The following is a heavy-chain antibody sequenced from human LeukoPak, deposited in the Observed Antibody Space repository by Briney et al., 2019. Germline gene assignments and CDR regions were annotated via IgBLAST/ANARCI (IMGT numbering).Heavy chain of an antibody. D-gene: IGHD1-7*01. V-gene: IGHV1-69-2*01. J-gene: IGHJ4*02. CDR2: VDPEDGET. CDR1: GHTFTDYY. CDR3: ALQLELSFPLVY. Sequence: VKISCKVSGHTFTDYYMHWVQQAPGKGLEWMGLVDPEDGETIYAEKFQGRVTITADTSTDTAYMELSSLRSEDTAVYYCALQLELSFPLVYWGQGTLVTVSS.